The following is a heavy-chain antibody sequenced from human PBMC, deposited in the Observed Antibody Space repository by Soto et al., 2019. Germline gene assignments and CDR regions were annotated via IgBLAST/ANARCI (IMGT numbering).Heavy chain of an antibody. D-gene: IGHD3-22*01. CDR2: IKTKTDGGTT. Sequence: PGGSLRLSCAASGFTFSNAWMSWVRQAPGKGLEWVGRIKTKTDGGTTDYAAPVKGRFTISRDDSKNTLYLQMNSLKTEDTAVYYCTTDISTATHYYDSSGYYMAPAFDIWGQGTMVTVSS. V-gene: IGHV3-15*01. CDR3: TTDISTATHYYDSSGYYMAPAFDI. CDR1: GFTFSNAW. J-gene: IGHJ3*02.